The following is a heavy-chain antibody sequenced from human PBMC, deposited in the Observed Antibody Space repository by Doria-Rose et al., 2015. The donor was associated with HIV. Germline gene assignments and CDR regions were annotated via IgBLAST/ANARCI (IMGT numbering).Heavy chain of an antibody. CDR3: ARIKSSRWYHKYYFDF. CDR1: GVSLSSPGMG. J-gene: IGHJ4*02. CDR2: ISSDDER. V-gene: IGHV2-26*01. Sequence: SGPVLVKPTETLTLTCTVSGVSLSSPGMGVSWIRQPPGKALEWLAKISSDDERSYKTSLKSRLTMSRGTSKSQVVITMTDMDPVDTATYYCARIKSSRWYHKYYFDFWGQGTLVIVSA. D-gene: IGHD6-13*01.